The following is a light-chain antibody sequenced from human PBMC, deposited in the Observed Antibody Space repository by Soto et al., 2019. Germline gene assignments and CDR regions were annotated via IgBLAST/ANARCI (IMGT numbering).Light chain of an antibody. Sequence: QSALTQPASVSGSPGQSITISCTGTSSDDGGYNYVSWYQQHPGKAPKLMIYDVSNRPSGVSNRFSGSKSGNTASLTISGLQAEDEADYYCSSYTSSSTPCVVFGGGTKVTVL. CDR3: SSYTSSSTPCVV. J-gene: IGLJ2*01. CDR1: SSDDGGYNY. CDR2: DVS. V-gene: IGLV2-14*01.